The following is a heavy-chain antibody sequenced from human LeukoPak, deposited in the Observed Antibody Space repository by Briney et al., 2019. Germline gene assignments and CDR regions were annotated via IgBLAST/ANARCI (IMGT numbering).Heavy chain of an antibody. CDR3: ANFYSNYVYWFDP. CDR2: IYSGGST. D-gene: IGHD4-11*01. V-gene: IGHV3-66*01. J-gene: IGHJ5*02. CDR1: GFTVSSNY. Sequence: PGGSLRLSCAASGFTVSSNYMSWVRQAPGKGLEWVSVIYSGGSTYYADSVKGRFTISRDNSKNTLYLQMNSLRAEDTAVYYCANFYSNYVYWFDPWGQGTLVTVSS.